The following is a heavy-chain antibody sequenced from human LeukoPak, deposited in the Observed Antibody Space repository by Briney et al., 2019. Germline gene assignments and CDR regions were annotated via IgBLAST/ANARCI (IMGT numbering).Heavy chain of an antibody. CDR2: INPNSGGT. V-gene: IGHV1-2*02. CDR1: GYTFTGYY. D-gene: IGHD2-8*01. J-gene: IGHJ3*02. Sequence: ASVKVSFKASGYTFTGYYMHWVRPAPGQGLVWMGWINPNSGGTNYSQKFQGRVTMTRDTSISTAYMELSRLRSDDTAVYYCATNANDAFDIWGQGTMVTVSS. CDR3: ATNANDAFDI.